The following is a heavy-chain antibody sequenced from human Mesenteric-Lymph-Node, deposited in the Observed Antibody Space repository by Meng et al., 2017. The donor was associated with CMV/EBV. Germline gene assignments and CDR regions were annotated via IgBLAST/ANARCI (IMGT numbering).Heavy chain of an antibody. CDR1: GFTFSTYS. Sequence: GGSLRLSCAASGFTFSTYSINWVRQAPGKGLEWVSCISTSSSFTYYADSVKGRFTISRDNAKNSLYLQMNSLRAEDTAVYYCAREEDSSSWGGAFDIWGQGTTVTVSS. V-gene: IGHV3-21*01. CDR3: AREEDSSSWGGAFDI. CDR2: ISTSSSFT. J-gene: IGHJ6*02. D-gene: IGHD6-6*01.